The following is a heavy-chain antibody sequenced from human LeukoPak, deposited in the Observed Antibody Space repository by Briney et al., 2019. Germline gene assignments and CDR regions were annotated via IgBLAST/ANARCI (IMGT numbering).Heavy chain of an antibody. D-gene: IGHD3-3*01. J-gene: IGHJ4*02. CDR3: AKDFWSGYYVGYFDY. CDR2: ISYDGSNK. CDR1: GFTFSSYA. Sequence: PGGSLRLSCAASGFTFSSYAMHWVRQAPGKGLEWVAVISYDGSNKYYADSVKGRFTISRDNSKNTLYLQMNSLRAEDTAVYYCAKDFWSGYYVGYFDYWGQGTLVTVSS. V-gene: IGHV3-30*04.